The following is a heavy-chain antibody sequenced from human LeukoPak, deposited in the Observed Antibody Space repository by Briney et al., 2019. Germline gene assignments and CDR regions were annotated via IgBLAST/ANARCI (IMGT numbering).Heavy chain of an antibody. V-gene: IGHV1-18*01. J-gene: IGHJ3*02. CDR1: GGTFSSYA. CDR2: ISAYNGNT. D-gene: IGHD1-7*01. CDR3: ARARLITGTTNAFDI. Sequence: ASVKVSCKASGGTFSSYAISWVRQAPGQGLEWMGWISAYNGNTNYAQKLQGRVTMTTDTSTSTAYMELRSLRSDDTAVYYCARARLITGTTNAFDIWGQGTMVTVSS.